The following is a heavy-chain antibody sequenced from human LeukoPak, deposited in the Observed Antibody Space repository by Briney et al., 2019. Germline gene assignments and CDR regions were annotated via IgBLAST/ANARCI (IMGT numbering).Heavy chain of an antibody. V-gene: IGHV3-21*04. CDR2: ISSSSIYT. D-gene: IGHD2-21*02. J-gene: IGHJ4*02. Sequence: GGSLRLSCAASGFTFSRYSMNWVRQAPGKGLEWVASISSSSIYTYYADSVKGRFTISRDISKNAVYLQMNGLRAEDTAVYYCARDSYGDANFDSWGQGTLVTVSS. CDR1: GFTFSRYS. CDR3: ARDSYGDANFDS.